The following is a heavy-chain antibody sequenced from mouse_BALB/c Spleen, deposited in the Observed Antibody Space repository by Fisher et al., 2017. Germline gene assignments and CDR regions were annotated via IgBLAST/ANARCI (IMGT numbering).Heavy chain of an antibody. V-gene: IGHV1-63*01. Sequence: KFKGKATLTTDKSSSTAYMQLSSLTSEDSAVYYCARWDRRDYFDYWGQGTTLTVSS. D-gene: IGHD4-1*01. CDR3: SEDSAVYYCARWDRRDYFDY. J-gene: IGHJ2*01.